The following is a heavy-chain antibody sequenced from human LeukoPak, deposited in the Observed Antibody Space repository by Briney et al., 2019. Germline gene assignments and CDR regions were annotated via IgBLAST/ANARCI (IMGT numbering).Heavy chain of an antibody. V-gene: IGHV3-21*01. Sequence: GGSLRLSCAASGFTFSSYSMNWVRQAPGKGLEWVSSISSSSSYIYYADSVKGRFTISRDNAKNSLYLQMNSLRAEDTAVYYCARARQPYYYYGMDVWGQGTTVTVSS. D-gene: IGHD5-18*01. CDR2: ISSSSSYI. CDR3: ARARQPYYYYGMDV. J-gene: IGHJ6*02. CDR1: GFTFSSYS.